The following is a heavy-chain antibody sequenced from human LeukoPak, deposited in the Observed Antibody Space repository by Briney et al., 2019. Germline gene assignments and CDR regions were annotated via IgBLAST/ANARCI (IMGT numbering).Heavy chain of an antibody. CDR3: ARGNSRDGYNFGS. V-gene: IGHV4-59*07. D-gene: IGHD5-24*01. CDR2: IYYSGST. CDR1: AVSISSYN. Sequence: SDTLSLTCTVSAVSISSYNWSWIRQPPGKGLEWIGDIYYSGSTNYNPSLKSRVTISVDPSKNQFSLKLSSVTAAGTAVYYCARGNSRDGYNFGSWGQGTLVTVSS. J-gene: IGHJ4*02.